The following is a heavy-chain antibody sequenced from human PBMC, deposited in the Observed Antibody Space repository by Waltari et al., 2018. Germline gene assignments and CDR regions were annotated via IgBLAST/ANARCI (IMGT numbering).Heavy chain of an antibody. CDR2: SNPNSGGT. J-gene: IGHJ6*03. V-gene: IGHV1-2*06. CDR1: GYTFTGYY. D-gene: IGHD6-19*01. Sequence: QVQLVQSGAEVKKPGASVKVSCKASGYTFTGYYMHWVRQAPGQGLVWMGRSNPNSGGTNYAQKFQGRVTMTRDTSISTAYMELSRLRSDDTAVYYCARDSQWPVHYYYYMDVWGKGTTVTVSS. CDR3: ARDSQWPVHYYYYMDV.